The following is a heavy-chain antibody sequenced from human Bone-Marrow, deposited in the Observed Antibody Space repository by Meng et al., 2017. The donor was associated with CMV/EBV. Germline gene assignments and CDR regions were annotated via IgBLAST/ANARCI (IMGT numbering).Heavy chain of an antibody. CDR2: IYYSGST. V-gene: IGHV4-39*07. J-gene: IGHJ6*02. Sequence: LRLSCTVSGGSISSSSYYWGWIRQPPGKGLEWIGSIYYSGSTYYNPSLKSRVTISVDTSKNQFSLKLSSVTAADTAVYYCARETRTDYDFWSGYDYYYGMDVWGQGTTVTVSS. D-gene: IGHD3-3*01. CDR3: ARETRTDYDFWSGYDYYYGMDV. CDR1: GGSISSSSYY.